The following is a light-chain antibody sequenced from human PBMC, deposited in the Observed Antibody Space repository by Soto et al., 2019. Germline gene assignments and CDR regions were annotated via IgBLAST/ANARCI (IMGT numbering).Light chain of an antibody. Sequence: VLTQGSPVPVSPGLSRTISRTGTSSVVGAYNFVSWHQQHPGNAPKLMIYNVYDRPSGISYRFSGSKSGNAASLSISGLQAEDEADYYCSSYAGGGTYVFGTGTKVTVL. CDR1: SSVVGAYNF. CDR3: SSYAGGGTYV. V-gene: IGLV2-14*03. J-gene: IGLJ1*01. CDR2: NVY.